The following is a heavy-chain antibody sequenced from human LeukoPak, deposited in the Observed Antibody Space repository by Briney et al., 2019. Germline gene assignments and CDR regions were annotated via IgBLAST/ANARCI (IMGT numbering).Heavy chain of an antibody. CDR1: GDSVSSNSAA. V-gene: IGHV6-1*01. Sequence: SQTLSLTCAISGDSVSSNSAAWNWIRQSPSRGLEWLGRTYYRSKWFNAYAVSVKSRITISPDTSKNLFSLQLNSVTPEDTAIYYCAQTNCSGGSCYGMDVWGQGTTVTVSS. CDR2: TYYRSKWFN. CDR3: AQTNCSGGSCYGMDV. J-gene: IGHJ6*02. D-gene: IGHD2-15*01.